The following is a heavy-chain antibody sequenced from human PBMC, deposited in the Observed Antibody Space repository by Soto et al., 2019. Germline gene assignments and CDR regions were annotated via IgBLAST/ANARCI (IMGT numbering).Heavy chain of an antibody. D-gene: IGHD4-17*01. CDR2: IYYSGST. CDR3: ATEGWDYDGNWFAP. V-gene: IGHV4-59*08. CDR1: GGSISSYY. J-gene: IGHJ5*02. Sequence: SETLSLTCTVSGGSISSYYWSWIRQPPGKGLEWIGYIYYSGSTNYNPSLKSRVTISVDTSKNQFSLKLSSVTAADTAVYYCATEGWDYDGNWFAPWSQGTLVIVSS.